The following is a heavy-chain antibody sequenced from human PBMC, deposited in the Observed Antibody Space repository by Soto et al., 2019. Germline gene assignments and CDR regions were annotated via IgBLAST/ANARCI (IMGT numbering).Heavy chain of an antibody. CDR2: IWNDGSNK. CDR3: ARDSYGEF. J-gene: IGHJ4*02. D-gene: IGHD3-10*01. CDR1: GFLFSNYG. Sequence: GGSLRLSCAASGFLFSNYGMHWVRQAPGKGLEWVAVIWNDGSNKFYADSVKGRFTISRDNSKDILYLQMNSLRADDTAVYYCARDSYGEFWGRGTLVTVSS. V-gene: IGHV3-33*01.